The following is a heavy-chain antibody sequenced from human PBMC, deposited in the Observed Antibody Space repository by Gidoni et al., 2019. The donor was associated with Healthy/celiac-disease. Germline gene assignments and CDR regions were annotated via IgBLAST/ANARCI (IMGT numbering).Heavy chain of an antibody. CDR3: ARGLYSSANYYYYGMDV. CDR2: ISSSSSTI. J-gene: IGHJ6*02. CDR1: GFTFSSYS. V-gene: IGHV3-48*04. Sequence: EVQLVASGGGLVQPGGSLRLSCAASGFTFSSYSMNWVRQAPGKGLEWVSYISSSSSTIYYADSVKGRFTISRDNAKNSLYLQMNSLRAEDTAVYYCARGLYSSANYYYYGMDVWGQGTTVTVSS. D-gene: IGHD6-25*01.